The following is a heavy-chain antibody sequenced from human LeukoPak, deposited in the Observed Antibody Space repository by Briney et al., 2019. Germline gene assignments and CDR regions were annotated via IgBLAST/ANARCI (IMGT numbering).Heavy chain of an antibody. D-gene: IGHD6-6*01. V-gene: IGHV5-51*01. CDR3: ARHGSISGRRNFFDY. J-gene: IGHJ4*02. CDR2: IYPDDSDT. Sequence: GESLKISCKASGYSFTSYWIAWVRQMPGKGLECMGTIYPDDSDTRYSPSFQGQVTISADKSISTAYLQWSSLKASDTAMYYCARHGSISGRRNFFDYWGQGILVTVSS. CDR1: GYSFTSYW.